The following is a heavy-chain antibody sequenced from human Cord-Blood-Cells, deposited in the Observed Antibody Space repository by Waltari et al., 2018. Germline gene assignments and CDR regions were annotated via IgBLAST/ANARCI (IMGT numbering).Heavy chain of an antibody. CDR2: IYYSGST. Sequence: QLQLQESGPGLVKPSETLSLPCTVSGGSISSSRHHWGWIRQPPGKGLELIGSIYYSGSTYYNPSLKSRVTISVDTSKNQFSLKLSSVTAADTAVYYCARSPTTVTTQFDYWGQGTLVTVSS. D-gene: IGHD4-17*01. CDR3: ARSPTTVTTQFDY. V-gene: IGHV4-39*07. J-gene: IGHJ4*02. CDR1: GGSISSSRHH.